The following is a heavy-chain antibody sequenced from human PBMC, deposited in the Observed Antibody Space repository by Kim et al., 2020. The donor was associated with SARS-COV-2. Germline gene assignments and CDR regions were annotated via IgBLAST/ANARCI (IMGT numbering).Heavy chain of an antibody. Sequence: IYYADSVKSRFTTSRDNAKNSLHLQMNSLKDEDTAVYHCVRDSMAGAFDLWGQGTLVTVSS. CDR3: VRDSMAGAFDL. CDR2: I. V-gene: IGHV3-48*02. J-gene: IGHJ3*01. D-gene: IGHD2-2*01.